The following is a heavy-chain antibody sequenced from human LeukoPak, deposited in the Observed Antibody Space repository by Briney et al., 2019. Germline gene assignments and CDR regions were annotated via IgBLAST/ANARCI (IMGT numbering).Heavy chain of an antibody. V-gene: IGHV3-48*01. CDR2: ISSSSSTI. CDR3: ARTPDSNRLWFGEGMFDY. Sequence: PGGSLRLSCAASGFTFSSYSMNWVRQAPGKGLERVSYISSSSSTIYYADSVKGRFTISRDNAKNSLYLQMNSLRAGDTAVYYCARTPDSNRLWFGEGMFDYWGQGTLVTVSS. CDR1: GFTFSSYS. D-gene: IGHD3-10*01. J-gene: IGHJ4*02.